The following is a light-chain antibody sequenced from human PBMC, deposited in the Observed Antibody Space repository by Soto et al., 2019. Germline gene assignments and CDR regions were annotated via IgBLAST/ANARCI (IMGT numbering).Light chain of an antibody. J-gene: IGKJ4*01. CDR2: GAS. CDR3: QQFSSYPLT. Sequence: EIVLTQSPGTLSLSPWERATLSCRASQSVSSSYLAWYQQKPGQAPRLLIYGASSRATGIPERFSGGGSGTDFTLTISRLEPEDFAVYYCQQFSSYPLTFGGGTKVDIK. CDR1: QSVSSSY. V-gene: IGKV3-20*01.